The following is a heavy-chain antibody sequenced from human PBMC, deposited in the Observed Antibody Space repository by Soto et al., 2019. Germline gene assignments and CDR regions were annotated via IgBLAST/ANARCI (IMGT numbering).Heavy chain of an antibody. CDR1: GGTFSTHA. CDR2: IIPISGTT. CDR3: ARGYCSGGNCYSGMDV. D-gene: IGHD2-15*01. Sequence: SVKVSCKASGGTFSTHAIIWVRQAPGHGLEWMGGIIPISGTTYYTQKFQGRVTITADEPTSTAFMELSRLKSEDTAVFYCARGYCSGGNCYSGMDVWGQGTMVTVS. V-gene: IGHV1-69*13. J-gene: IGHJ6*02.